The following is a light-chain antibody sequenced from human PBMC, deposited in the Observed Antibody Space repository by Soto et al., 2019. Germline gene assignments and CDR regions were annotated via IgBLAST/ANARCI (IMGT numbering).Light chain of an antibody. CDR3: SSYTSASALAI. J-gene: IGLJ2*01. Sequence: QSVLTQPPSVSEAPRQRVTISCSGSSSNIGNNAVNWYQQLPGKAPKLIIFEVNNRPSGISNRFSGSKSGNTASLTISGLQVEDEAHYFCSSYTSASALAIFGGGTKLTVL. CDR1: SSNIGNNA. CDR2: EVN. V-gene: IGLV1-36*01.